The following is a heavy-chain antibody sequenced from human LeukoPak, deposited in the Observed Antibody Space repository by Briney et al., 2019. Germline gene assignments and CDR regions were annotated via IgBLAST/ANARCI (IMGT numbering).Heavy chain of an antibody. CDR3: ARDRINSGSYFLIGWFDP. J-gene: IGHJ5*02. CDR1: GYTLTELS. Sequence: ASVKVSCKVSGYTLTELSMHWVRQAPGKGLEWMGGFDPEDGETIYAQKFQGRVTMTEDTSTDTAYMELSSLRSEDTAVYYCARDRINSGSYFLIGWFDPWGQGTLVTVSS. D-gene: IGHD1-26*01. V-gene: IGHV1-24*01. CDR2: FDPEDGET.